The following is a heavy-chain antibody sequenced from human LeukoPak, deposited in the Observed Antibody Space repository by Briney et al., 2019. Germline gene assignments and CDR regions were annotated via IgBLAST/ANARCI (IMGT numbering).Heavy chain of an antibody. CDR3: ARDQAREAPSYYFDY. Sequence: GGSLRLSCAASGFTFSSYAMHWVRQAPGKWLEWVAVISYDGSNKYYADSVKGRFTISRDNSKNTLYLQMNSLRAEDTAVYYCARDQAREAPSYYFDYWGQGTLVTVSS. D-gene: IGHD1-26*01. J-gene: IGHJ4*02. CDR1: GFTFSSYA. CDR2: ISYDGSNK. V-gene: IGHV3-30-3*01.